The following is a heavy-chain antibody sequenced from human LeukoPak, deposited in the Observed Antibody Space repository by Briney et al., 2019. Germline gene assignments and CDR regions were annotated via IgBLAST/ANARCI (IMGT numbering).Heavy chain of an antibody. CDR1: GYSFNSYW. Sequence: GESLKISCKGSGYSFNSYWIGWVRQMPGKGLEWMGIIYPGDSDTRYSPSFQGQVTISADKSISTAYLQWSSLKASDTAMYYCARHYTRDGYNLGYWGQGTLVTVSS. D-gene: IGHD5-24*01. J-gene: IGHJ4*02. CDR2: IYPGDSDT. CDR3: ARHYTRDGYNLGY. V-gene: IGHV5-51*01.